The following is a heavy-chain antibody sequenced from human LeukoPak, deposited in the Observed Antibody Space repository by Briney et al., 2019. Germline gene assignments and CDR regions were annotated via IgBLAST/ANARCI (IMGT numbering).Heavy chain of an antibody. D-gene: IGHD7-27*01. J-gene: IGHJ4*02. CDR1: GFTFSAYW. CDR2: IKQDGSEK. Sequence: GGSLRLSCAASGFTFSAYWMSWVRQTPGEGLEWVAHIKQDGSEKNCVDSVKGRFTISRDNAKDSLLLQMDGLRAEDTAVYYCARDKMTGDSYFDYWGQGILVTVSS. CDR3: ARDKMTGDSYFDY. V-gene: IGHV3-7*01.